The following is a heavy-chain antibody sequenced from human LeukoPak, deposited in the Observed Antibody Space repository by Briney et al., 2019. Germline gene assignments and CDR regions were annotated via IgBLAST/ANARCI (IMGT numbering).Heavy chain of an antibody. CDR1: GFTFSSYA. V-gene: IGHV3-23*01. D-gene: IGHD5-24*01. CDR2: ISGSGDST. Sequence: QPGGSLRLSCAASGFTFSSYAMSWVRQAPGKGLEWGSAISGSGDSTYYADSVKGRFTISRDNSKNTLYLQMNSLRAEDTAVYYCAKGREMAPIGGYYWGQGTLVTVSS. CDR3: AKGREMAPIGGYY. J-gene: IGHJ4*02.